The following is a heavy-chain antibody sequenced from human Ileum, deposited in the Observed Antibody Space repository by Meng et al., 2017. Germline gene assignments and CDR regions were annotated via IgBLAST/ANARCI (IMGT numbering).Heavy chain of an antibody. D-gene: IGHD5-24*01. CDR1: VYLYHTYH. CDR3: AREYDNSYNFDY. J-gene: IGHJ4*02. CDR2: IKYSGDIT. Sequence: QLVLYAAVVKKLAASAKLYSTAAVYLYHTYHMHRVRPAPGKGHESIGIIKYSGDITIYAQNFQVRVTMTRDTSTSTVYMELSSLRSEDTATYYCAREYDNSYNFDYWGQGTLVTVSS. V-gene: IGHV1-46*02.